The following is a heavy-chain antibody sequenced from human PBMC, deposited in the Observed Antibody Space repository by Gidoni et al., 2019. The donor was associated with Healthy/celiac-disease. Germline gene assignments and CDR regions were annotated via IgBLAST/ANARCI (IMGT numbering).Heavy chain of an antibody. J-gene: IGHJ6*02. Sequence: QVQLQQWGAGLLKPSETLSLTCAVYGGSFSGYYWSWIRQPPGKGLEWIGEINHSGSTNYNPSLKSRVTISVDTSKNQFSLKLSSVTAADTAVYYCARCRGRGRSTSTVYYYGMDVWGQGTTVTVSS. CDR1: GGSFSGYY. CDR3: ARCRGRGRSTSTVYYYGMDV. CDR2: INHSGST. D-gene: IGHD2-2*01. V-gene: IGHV4-34*01.